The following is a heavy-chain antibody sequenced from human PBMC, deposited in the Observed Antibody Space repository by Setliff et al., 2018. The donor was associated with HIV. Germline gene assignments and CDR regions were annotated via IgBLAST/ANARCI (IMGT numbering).Heavy chain of an antibody. V-gene: IGHV4-39*07. CDR1: GDSISTSNSY. CDR2: LYYGGST. D-gene: IGHD3-3*01. CDR3: ASTYYNFWSGYQGIDY. J-gene: IGHJ4*02. Sequence: SLTCTVSGDSISTSNSYWGWVRQPPGKGLEWIGSLYYGGSTYYNPSLKSRVTISVDTSKNQFSLKLSSVTAADTAVYYCASTYYNFWSGYQGIDYWGQGTLVTVSS.